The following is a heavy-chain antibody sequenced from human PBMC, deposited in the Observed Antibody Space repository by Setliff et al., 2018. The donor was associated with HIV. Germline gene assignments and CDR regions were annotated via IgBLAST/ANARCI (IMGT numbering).Heavy chain of an antibody. CDR2: INAGNGNT. V-gene: IGHV1-3*01. Sequence: ASVKVSCKASGYTFTSYAMHWVRQAPGQRLEWMGWINAGNGNTKYSQKFQGRVTITRETSASTAYMELSSLRSEDTAVYYCARDGGGSIVVVPAAPSYGMDVWGQGTTVTVSS. CDR1: GYTFTSYA. J-gene: IGHJ6*02. D-gene: IGHD2-2*01. CDR3: ARDGGGSIVVVPAAPSYGMDV.